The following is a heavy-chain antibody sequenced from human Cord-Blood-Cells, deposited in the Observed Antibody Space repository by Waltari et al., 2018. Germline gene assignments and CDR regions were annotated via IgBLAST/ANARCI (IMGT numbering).Heavy chain of an antibody. CDR2: FIPIFGTA. J-gene: IGHJ4*02. D-gene: IGHD2-2*01. CDR3: AILGYCSSTSCYAFDY. CDR1: GGTLSSYA. V-gene: IGHV1-69*06. Sequence: QVQLVQSGAEVQTPGSSVKVSCKASGGTLSSYAISWVRPATGQGLEWMGGFIPIFGTANYAQKFQGIVTITADKSTSTAYMELSSLRSEDTAVYYCAILGYCSSTSCYAFDYWGQGTLVTVSS.